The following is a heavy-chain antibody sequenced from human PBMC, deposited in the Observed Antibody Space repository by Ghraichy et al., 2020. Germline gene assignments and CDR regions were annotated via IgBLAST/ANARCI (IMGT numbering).Heavy chain of an antibody. V-gene: IGHV4-59*01. CDR1: GGSISSYY. Sequence: SETLSLTCTVSGGSISSYYWSWIRQPPGKGLEWIGYIYYSGSTNYNPSLKSRVTISVDTSKNQLSLKLSSVTAADTAVYYCARAPGYYDSSGPWYYYYYMDVWGKGTTVTVSS. D-gene: IGHD3-22*01. CDR3: ARAPGYYDSSGPWYYYYYMDV. J-gene: IGHJ6*03. CDR2: IYYSGST.